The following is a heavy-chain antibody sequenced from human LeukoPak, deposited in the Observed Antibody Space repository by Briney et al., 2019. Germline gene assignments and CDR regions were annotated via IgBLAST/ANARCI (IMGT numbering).Heavy chain of an antibody. D-gene: IGHD1-26*01. CDR2: MNPKSGGT. CDR1: GYTFSDSY. J-gene: IGHJ5*02. Sequence: GASVKVSCKASGYTFSDSYIHWVRQAPGQGLEWMGSMNPKSGGTKYAQKFQGRVSMTRDTSISTAYMELASLTSVDTAVFYCARAGGRSWFDPWGQGTLVTVSS. CDR3: ARAGGRSWFDP. V-gene: IGHV1-2*02.